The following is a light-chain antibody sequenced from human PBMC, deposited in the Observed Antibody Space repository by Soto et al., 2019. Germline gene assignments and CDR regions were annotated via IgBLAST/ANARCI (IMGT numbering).Light chain of an antibody. Sequence: EIVMTQSPATLSVSPGERATLSCRASQSVSSNLAWYQQKPGQAPRLLIYGASTRATGIPARFSGSGSGTEFTVTISSLQSEDFAVHYCQQYNNWPMYTFGQGTKLEIK. V-gene: IGKV3-15*01. J-gene: IGKJ2*01. CDR3: QQYNNWPMYT. CDR1: QSVSSN. CDR2: GAS.